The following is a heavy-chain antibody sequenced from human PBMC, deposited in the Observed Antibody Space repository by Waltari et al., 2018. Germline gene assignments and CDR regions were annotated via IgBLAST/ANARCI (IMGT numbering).Heavy chain of an antibody. Sequence: EVQLVESGGGLVKSGGSLRLSCAASGFTFSIYNRNWLRQAPGKGLEWFSSISATSGHIYYADSLEGRFTISRDNAKNSLHLQIDSLRAEDTAVYYCAREAVVGATPDLDYWGQGTLVTVSS. CDR2: ISATSGHI. D-gene: IGHD1-26*01. CDR3: AREAVVGATPDLDY. V-gene: IGHV3-21*02. J-gene: IGHJ4*02. CDR1: GFTFSIYN.